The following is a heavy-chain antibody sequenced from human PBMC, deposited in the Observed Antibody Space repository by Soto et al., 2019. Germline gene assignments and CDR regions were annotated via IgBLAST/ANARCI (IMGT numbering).Heavy chain of an antibody. CDR3: ARERITMVRGVIPPRTPYGMDV. J-gene: IGHJ6*02. V-gene: IGHV4-30-4*01. Sequence: PSETLSLTCTFSGGSISSGDYYWSWIRQPPGKGLEWIGYIYYSGSTYYNPSLKSRVTISVDTSKNQFSLKLSSVTAADTAVYYCARERITMVRGVIPPRTPYGMDVWGQGTTVTVSS. CDR2: IYYSGST. D-gene: IGHD3-10*01. CDR1: GGSISSGDYY.